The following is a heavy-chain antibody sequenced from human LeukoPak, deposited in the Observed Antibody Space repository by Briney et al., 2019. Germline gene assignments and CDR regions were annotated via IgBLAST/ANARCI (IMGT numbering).Heavy chain of an antibody. Sequence: ASETLSLTCAVYGGSFSGYYWSWIRQPPGKGLEWIGEINHSGSTNYNPSLKSRVTISVDTSKNQFSLKLSSVTAADTAVYYCAGAQNEGFWSGYYLDYWGQGTLVTVSS. D-gene: IGHD3-3*01. CDR2: INHSGST. V-gene: IGHV4-34*01. CDR3: AGAQNEGFWSGYYLDY. CDR1: GGSFSGYY. J-gene: IGHJ4*02.